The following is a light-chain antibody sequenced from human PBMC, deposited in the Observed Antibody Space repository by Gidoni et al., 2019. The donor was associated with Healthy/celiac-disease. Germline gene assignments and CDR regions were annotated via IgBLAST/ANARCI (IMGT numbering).Light chain of an antibody. Sequence: DIQMTQSTSALSASVGDRVTITCRASQRISSYLNWYQQKPGKAPKLLIYAASSLQSGVPSRFSGSGSGTDFTLTISSLQPEAFATYYCQQSYSTPFFTFGPGTKVDIQ. CDR1: QRISSY. CDR2: AAS. J-gene: IGKJ3*01. V-gene: IGKV1-39*01. CDR3: QQSYSTPFFT.